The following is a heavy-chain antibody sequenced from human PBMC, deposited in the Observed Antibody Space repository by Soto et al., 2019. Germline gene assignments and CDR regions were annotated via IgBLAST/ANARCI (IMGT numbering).Heavy chain of an antibody. D-gene: IGHD3-22*01. CDR2: INGGNGNT. Sequence: QVQLVQSGAEAKKPGASMKVSCEASGYTFSSRTVHWVRQGPGQRLEGMGWINGGNGNTRYSPKFQGRVTFKRDTAASTAYMDLSGLTSEDTAVYYCATGRGLGDGFDTWGQGTLVTVSS. CDR3: ATGRGLGDGFDT. CDR1: GYTFSSRT. J-gene: IGHJ5*02. V-gene: IGHV1-3*01.